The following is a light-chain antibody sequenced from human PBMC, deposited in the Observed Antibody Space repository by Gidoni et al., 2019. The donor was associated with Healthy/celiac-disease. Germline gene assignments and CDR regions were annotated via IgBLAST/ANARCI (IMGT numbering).Light chain of an antibody. CDR1: QSISSY. Sequence: DIQMTQSPSSLSASVGDRVTITCRASQSISSYLNWYQQKPGKAPKLLIYAASSLQSGVPSRFSGSGSGTDFTLTISSLKPEDFATYYCQQSYSTLYTFXXXTRLEIK. CDR2: AAS. J-gene: IGKJ5*01. V-gene: IGKV1-39*01. CDR3: QQSYSTLYT.